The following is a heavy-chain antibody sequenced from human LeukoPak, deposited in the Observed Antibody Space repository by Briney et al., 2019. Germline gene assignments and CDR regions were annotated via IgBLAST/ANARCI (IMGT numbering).Heavy chain of an antibody. J-gene: IGHJ4*02. CDR3: ASEHDYGDYVNPY. D-gene: IGHD4-17*01. CDR2: IIPIFGTA. Sequence: SVKVSCKASGGTFSSYAISWVRQAPGQGLEWVGRIIPIFGTANYAQKFQGRVTITTDESTSTAYMELSSLRSADTAVYYCASEHDYGDYVNPYWGQGTLVTVSS. CDR1: GGTFSSYA. V-gene: IGHV1-69*05.